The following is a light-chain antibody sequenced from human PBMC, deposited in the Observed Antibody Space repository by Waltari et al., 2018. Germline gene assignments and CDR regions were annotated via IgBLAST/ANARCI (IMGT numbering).Light chain of an antibody. CDR1: QSVSRSY. CDR2: GAS. J-gene: IGKJ1*01. CDR3: QQYVSSPWT. V-gene: IGKV3-20*01. Sequence: EIVLTQSPGTLSLSPGERATLSCRASQSVSRSYLAWDQQKPGQSPRLLIYGASSRAAGIPDRFSGNGSGTDFTLTISRLEPEDFAVYYCQQYVSSPWTFGQGTKVEIK.